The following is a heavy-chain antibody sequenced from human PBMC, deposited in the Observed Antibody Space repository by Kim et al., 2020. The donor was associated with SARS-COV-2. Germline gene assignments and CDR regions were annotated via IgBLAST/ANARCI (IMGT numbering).Heavy chain of an antibody. V-gene: IGHV3-30*01. J-gene: IGHJ4*02. D-gene: IGHD2-21*02. CDR3: ARDPPHCGGDCYWFDY. Sequence: SVKGRFTISRDNSKNTLYLQMNSLRAEDTAVYYCARDPPHCGGDCYWFDYWGQGTLVTVSS.